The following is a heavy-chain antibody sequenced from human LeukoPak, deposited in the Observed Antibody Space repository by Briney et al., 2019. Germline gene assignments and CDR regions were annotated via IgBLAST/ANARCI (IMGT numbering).Heavy chain of an antibody. CDR3: AKDPTVAATPYYFDY. Sequence: GGSLRLSCAASGFTFSSYAMSWVRQAPGKGLEWVSAISGSGGSTYYADSVKGRFTISRDNSKNTLYLQMNSLRAKDTAVYYCAKDPTVAATPYYFDYWGQGTLVTVSS. CDR1: GFTFSSYA. V-gene: IGHV3-23*01. CDR2: ISGSGGST. J-gene: IGHJ4*02. D-gene: IGHD6-19*01.